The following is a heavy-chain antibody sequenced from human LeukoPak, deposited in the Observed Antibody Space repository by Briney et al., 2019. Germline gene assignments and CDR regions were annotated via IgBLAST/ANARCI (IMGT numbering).Heavy chain of an antibody. D-gene: IGHD3-22*01. Sequence: SETLSLTCAVYGGSFSGYYWSWIRQPPGKGLEWIGEINHSGSTHYNPSLKSRVTISVDTSKNQFSLKLSSVTAADTAVYYCARGKWYYYDSSGYSFDYWGQGTLVTVSS. CDR1: GGSFSGYY. V-gene: IGHV4-34*01. CDR3: ARGKWYYYDSSGYSFDY. CDR2: INHSGST. J-gene: IGHJ4*02.